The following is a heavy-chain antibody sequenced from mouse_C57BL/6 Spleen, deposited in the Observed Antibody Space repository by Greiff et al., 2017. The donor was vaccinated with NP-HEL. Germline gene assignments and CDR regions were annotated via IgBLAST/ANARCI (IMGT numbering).Heavy chain of an antibody. J-gene: IGHJ4*01. Sequence: VQLQQSGAELARPGASVKLSCKASGYTFTSYGLSWVKQRTGQGLEWIGEIYPRSGNTYYNAKFKGKATLTADKSSSTAYMELRSLTSEDSAVYFCARGGSSHDYYAMDYWGQGTSVTVSS. D-gene: IGHD1-1*01. CDR2: IYPRSGNT. CDR1: GYTFTSYG. V-gene: IGHV1-81*01. CDR3: ARGGSSHDYYAMDY.